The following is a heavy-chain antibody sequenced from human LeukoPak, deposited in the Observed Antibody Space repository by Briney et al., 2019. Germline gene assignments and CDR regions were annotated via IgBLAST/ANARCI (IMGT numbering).Heavy chain of an antibody. D-gene: IGHD5-24*01. J-gene: IGHJ4*02. V-gene: IGHV1-69*04. CDR1: GGTFINYA. CDR3: ARDHRVDGYNRLDY. Sequence: SVTVSFKGSGGTFINYAISWVRQAPGQGLEGMGRIIPILGIANYAQKFQGRVTITADKSTSTAYMELSSLRSEDTAVYYCARDHRVDGYNRLDYWGQGTLVTVSS. CDR2: IIPILGIA.